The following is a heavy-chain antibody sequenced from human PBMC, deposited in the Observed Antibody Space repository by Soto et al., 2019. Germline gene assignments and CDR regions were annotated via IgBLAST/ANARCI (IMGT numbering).Heavy chain of an antibody. D-gene: IGHD3-10*01. CDR3: WRTMLRGGY. CDR2: IYFSGSA. J-gene: IGHJ2*01. Sequence: TLSLTCTVSGGSISSGDHHWCWIRQPQGRGLEWIGYIYFSGSAYYIPSLTSRVTISVDTSKNQLTLKLTSVTAADSAVYFWWRTMLRGGY. V-gene: IGHV4-30-4*01. CDR1: GGSISSGDHH.